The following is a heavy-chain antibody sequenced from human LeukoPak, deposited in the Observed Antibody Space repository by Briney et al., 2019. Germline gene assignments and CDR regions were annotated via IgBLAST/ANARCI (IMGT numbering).Heavy chain of an antibody. CDR3: ARVVSGAFDI. V-gene: IGHV4-59*12. CDR2: IYYANT. D-gene: IGHD1-26*01. J-gene: IGHJ3*02. Sequence: SETLSLTCAVSGGSISSYYWSWIRQPPGKGLEWIGYIYYANTNYNPSLKSRVTISVDTSKNRFSLRLTSVTAADTAVYYCARVVSGAFDIWGQGTMVTVSS. CDR1: GGSISSYY.